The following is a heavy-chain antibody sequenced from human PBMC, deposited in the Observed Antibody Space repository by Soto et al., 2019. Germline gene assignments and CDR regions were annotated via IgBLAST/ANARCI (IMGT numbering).Heavy chain of an antibody. V-gene: IGHV1-18*01. Sequence: QVQLVQSGAEVKKPWASVKVSCKASGYTFTSYGISCVRQAPGQGLEWMGWISAYNGNTKYAQKRQGRVTMTTDTSTSTAYMEVRSLRSDDTAVYYCARDLAVGLVDYWGQGTLVTVSS. J-gene: IGHJ4*02. CDR3: ARDLAVGLVDY. CDR2: ISAYNGNT. CDR1: GYTFTSYG. D-gene: IGHD6-19*01.